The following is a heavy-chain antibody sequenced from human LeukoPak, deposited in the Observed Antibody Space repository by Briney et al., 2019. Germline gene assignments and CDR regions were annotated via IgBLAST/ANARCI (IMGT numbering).Heavy chain of an antibody. CDR1: GYTFTGYY. CDR3: ARLGYDFWSGYYLDYYYYMDV. V-gene: IGHV1-2*02. D-gene: IGHD3-3*01. J-gene: IGHJ6*03. Sequence: ASVKVSCKASGYTFTGYYMHWVRQAPGQGLEWMGWINPNSGGTNYAQKFQGRVTMTRDTSISTAYMELSSLRSEDTAVYYCARLGYDFWSGYYLDYYYYMDVWGKGTTVTVSS. CDR2: INPNSGGT.